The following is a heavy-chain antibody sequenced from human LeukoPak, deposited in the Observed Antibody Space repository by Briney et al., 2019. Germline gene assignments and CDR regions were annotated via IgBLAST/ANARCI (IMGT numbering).Heavy chain of an antibody. CDR2: ISSSSSTI. V-gene: IGHV3-48*04. Sequence: GGSLRLSCAASGFTFSSYSMNGVRQAPGKGPEWVSYISSSSSTIYYADSVKGRFTISRDNAKNSLYLQMNSLRAEDTAVYYCARSQQLFYFDYWGQGTLVTVSS. CDR1: GFTFSSYS. J-gene: IGHJ4*02. CDR3: ARSQQLFYFDY. D-gene: IGHD6-13*01.